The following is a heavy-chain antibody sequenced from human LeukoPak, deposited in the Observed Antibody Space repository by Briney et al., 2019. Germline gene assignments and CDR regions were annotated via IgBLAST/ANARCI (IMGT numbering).Heavy chain of an antibody. CDR2: IYYSGST. CDR1: GGSISSYY. D-gene: IGHD1-26*01. Sequence: SETLSLTCTVSGGSISSYYWSWIRQPPGKGLEWIGYIYYSGSTNYNTSLKSRVTISVDTSKNQFSLKLSSVTAADTAAYYCARHGGLRGSYWAIIDYWGQGTLVTVSS. CDR3: ARHGGLRGSYWAIIDY. V-gene: IGHV4-59*08. J-gene: IGHJ4*02.